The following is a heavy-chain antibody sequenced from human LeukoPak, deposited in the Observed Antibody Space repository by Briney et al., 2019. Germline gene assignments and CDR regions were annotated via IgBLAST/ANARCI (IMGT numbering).Heavy chain of an antibody. V-gene: IGHV3-30-3*01. Sequence: PGGSLRLSCAASGFTFSSFAMHWVRQAPGKGLEWVAVISYDGSNKYYADSVKGRLTISRDNSKNTLYLQMNSLRTEDTAMYYCVRGTGTRVAPYYFDHWGQGTLVTVSS. CDR3: VRGTGTRVAPYYFDH. D-gene: IGHD1-1*01. J-gene: IGHJ4*02. CDR1: GFTFSSFA. CDR2: ISYDGSNK.